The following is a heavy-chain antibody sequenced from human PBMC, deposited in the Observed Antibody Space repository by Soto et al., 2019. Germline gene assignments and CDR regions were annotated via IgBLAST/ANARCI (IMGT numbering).Heavy chain of an antibody. CDR2: INPNSGT. J-gene: IGHJ3*02. CDR1: GYIFTGYY. CDR3: ATRHTSGRDAFHI. D-gene: IGHD6-25*01. Sequence: QVQLVQSGAEVKKPGASVKVSCKASGYIFTGYYIHWVRQAPGQGLEWMGWINPNSGTNYAQNFQGRVIMTRDTSISTAYRELSGLRFDDPAVYYCATRHTSGRDAFHIWGQGTMVTVSS. V-gene: IGHV1-2*02.